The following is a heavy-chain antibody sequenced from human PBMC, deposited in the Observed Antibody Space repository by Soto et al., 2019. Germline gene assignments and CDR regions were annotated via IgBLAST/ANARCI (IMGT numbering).Heavy chain of an antibody. Sequence: SETLSLTCTVSGGSISSYYWSWIRQPPGKGLEWIGYIYYSGSTNYNPSLKSRVTISVDTSKNQFSLKLSSVTAADTAVYYCARTTGGAKGTYYYYYGMDVWGQGTTVTVSS. J-gene: IGHJ6*02. V-gene: IGHV4-59*01. CDR1: GGSISSYY. D-gene: IGHD1-26*01. CDR3: ARTTGGAKGTYYYYYGMDV. CDR2: IYYSGST.